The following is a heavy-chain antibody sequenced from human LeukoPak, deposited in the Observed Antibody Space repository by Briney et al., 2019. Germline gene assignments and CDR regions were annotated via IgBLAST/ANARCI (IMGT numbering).Heavy chain of an antibody. D-gene: IGHD3-10*01. CDR1: GFTFSSYG. J-gene: IGHJ4*02. Sequence: PGGSLRLSCTTSGFTFSSYGMSWVRQAPGKGLEWVSAISGSGGSTYYADSVKGRFTISRDNSKNTLYLQMNSLRAEDTAVYYCAKRMVRGEPPDWGQGTLVTVSP. CDR2: ISGSGGST. V-gene: IGHV3-23*01. CDR3: AKRMVRGEPPD.